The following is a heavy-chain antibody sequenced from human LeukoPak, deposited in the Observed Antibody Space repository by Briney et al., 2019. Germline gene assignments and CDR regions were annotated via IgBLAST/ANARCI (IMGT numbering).Heavy chain of an antibody. Sequence: PGGSLRLSCAASGFTFSNAWMSWVRQAPGKGLEWVGRIKSKTDGGTTDYAAPVKGRFTISRDDSKNTLYLQMDSLKTEDTAVYYCTTRALYCSGASCPYKGDYWGQGTLVTVSS. CDR1: GFTFSNAW. CDR3: TTRALYCSGASCPYKGDY. D-gene: IGHD2-15*01. CDR2: IKSKTDGGTT. V-gene: IGHV3-15*01. J-gene: IGHJ4*02.